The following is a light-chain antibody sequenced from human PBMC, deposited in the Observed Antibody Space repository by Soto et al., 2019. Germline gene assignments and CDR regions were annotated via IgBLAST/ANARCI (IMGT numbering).Light chain of an antibody. Sequence: DIQMTRSPSTLSPYIGERVTITCRARQSISRGLAWYPPKPGKAPKLLTYKTSSLESGVPSRFSGPGSGTEYSLTISSRQPDDFAAYYCRQYNSYSGTFGQGTKVDNK. CDR1: QSISRG. CDR3: RQYNSYSGT. J-gene: IGKJ1*01. V-gene: IGKV1-5*03. CDR2: KTS.